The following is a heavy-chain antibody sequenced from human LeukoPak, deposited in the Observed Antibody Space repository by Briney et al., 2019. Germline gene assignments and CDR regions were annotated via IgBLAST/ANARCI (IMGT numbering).Heavy chain of an antibody. J-gene: IGHJ6*03. CDR2: IYYSGST. V-gene: IGHV4-39*01. CDR3: ARRAPNGSRMMHQSYYYMDV. Sequence: SETLSLTCTVSGGSISSSSYYWGWIRQPPGKGLEWIGSIYYSGSTYYNPSLKSRVTISVDTSKNQFSLKLSSVTAADTAVYYCARRAPNGSRMMHQSYYYMDVWGKGTTVTISS. D-gene: IGHD3-16*01. CDR1: GGSISSSSYY.